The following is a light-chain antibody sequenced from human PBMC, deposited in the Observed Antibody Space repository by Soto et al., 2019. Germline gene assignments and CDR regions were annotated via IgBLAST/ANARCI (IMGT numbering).Light chain of an antibody. CDR2: EVS. J-gene: IGLJ1*01. V-gene: IGLV2-14*01. CDR1: SSDIGDYNY. Sequence: QSALTQPASVSGSPGQSITISCTGTSSDIGDYNYVSWFQQFPDKAPKLMIYEVSHRPSGVSNRFSGSKSGSTASLTISGLQAEDVGEYYCISDTTSSLHVFGTGTKLTV. CDR3: ISDTTSSLHV.